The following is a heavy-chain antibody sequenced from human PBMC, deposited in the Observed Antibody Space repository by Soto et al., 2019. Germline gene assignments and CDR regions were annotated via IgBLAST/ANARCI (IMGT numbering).Heavy chain of an antibody. V-gene: IGHV4-31*03. J-gene: IGHJ5*02. CDR3: TRSVFP. CDR2: IYYIGST. Sequence: ASETLSVTCTVAGGSISSGGYYWNWIRQHPGKGLEWIGYIYYIGSTYYNPSLKSRVTISLDTSKNQFSLKLSSVTAADTAVYYCTRSVFPWGQGTLVTVSS. CDR1: GGSISSGGYY.